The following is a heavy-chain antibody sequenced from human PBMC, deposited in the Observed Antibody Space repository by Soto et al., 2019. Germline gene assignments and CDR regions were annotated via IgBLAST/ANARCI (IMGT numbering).Heavy chain of an antibody. D-gene: IGHD3-3*01. CDR1: GGSFSGYY. CDR2: INHSGST. V-gene: IGHV4-34*01. CDR3: ARDYHSYYDFWGGPYYYYGMDV. Sequence: SETLSLTCAVYGGSFSGYYWSWIRQPPGKGLEWIGEINHSGSTNYNPSLKSRVTISVDTSKNQFSLKLSSVTAADTAVYYCARDYHSYYDFWGGPYYYYGMDVWGQGTTVTVSS. J-gene: IGHJ6*02.